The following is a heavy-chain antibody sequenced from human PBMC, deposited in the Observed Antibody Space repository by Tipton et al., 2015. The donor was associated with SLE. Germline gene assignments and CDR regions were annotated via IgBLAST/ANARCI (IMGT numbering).Heavy chain of an antibody. J-gene: IGHJ3*02. D-gene: IGHD3-3*01. V-gene: IGHV4-34*01. CDR3: ARGKDYDFWSGYYRRDASDI. CDR1: GGSFSGYY. CDR2: INHSGST. Sequence: TLSLTCAVYGGSFSGYYWSWIRQPPGKGLEWIGEINHSGSTNYNPSLKSRVTISIDTSKNQFSLKLSSVTAADTSAYYCARGKDYDFWSGYYRRDASDIWAKGQWSPSLQ.